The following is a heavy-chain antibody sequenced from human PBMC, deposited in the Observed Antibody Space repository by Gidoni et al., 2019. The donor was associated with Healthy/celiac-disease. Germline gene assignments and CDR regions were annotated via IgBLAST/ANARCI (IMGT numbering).Heavy chain of an antibody. Sequence: QVQLQESGPGLVKPSETLSLTCTVSGGSVSSGSYYWSWIRQPPGKGLEWIGYIYYSGSTNYNPSLKSRVTISVDTSKNQFSLKLSSVTAADTAVYYCARGQLWLDRYYYGMDVWGQGTTVTVSS. CDR1: GGSVSSGSYY. J-gene: IGHJ6*02. CDR2: IYYSGST. D-gene: IGHD5-18*01. V-gene: IGHV4-61*01. CDR3: ARGQLWLDRYYYGMDV.